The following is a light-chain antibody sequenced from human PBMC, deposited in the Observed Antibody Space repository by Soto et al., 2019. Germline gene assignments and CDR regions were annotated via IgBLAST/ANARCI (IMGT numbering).Light chain of an antibody. CDR3: QQYTDWPIT. Sequence: EVLMTQSPATLSLSPWDRATLSCRASQSIKSNLDWYQQQPGQAPRLLIYAASTRATAVPDRLSGSGYGTDLTITITSLKSDDFAVYLCQQYTDWPITFGHGTRLEIK. CDR2: AAS. V-gene: IGKV3-15*01. J-gene: IGKJ5*01. CDR1: QSIKSN.